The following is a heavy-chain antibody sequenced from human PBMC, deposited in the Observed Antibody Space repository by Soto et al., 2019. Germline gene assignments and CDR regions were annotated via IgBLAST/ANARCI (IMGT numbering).Heavy chain of an antibody. CDR1: GYSISSTTW. J-gene: IGHJ4*02. CDR3: ARLALSSGWYYFDY. Sequence: SETLSLTCAVSGYSISSTTWWSWVRQPPGKGLEWIGYIHYSGSTNYNPSLKSRVIISVDTSKNQFSLKLSSVTAADTAVYYCARLALSSGWYYFDYWGQGTLVTVSS. V-gene: IGHV4-4*02. D-gene: IGHD6-19*01. CDR2: IHYSGST.